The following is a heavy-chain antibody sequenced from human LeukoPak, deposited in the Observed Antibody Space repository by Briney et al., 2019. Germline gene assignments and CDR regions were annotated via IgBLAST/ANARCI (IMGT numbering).Heavy chain of an antibody. J-gene: IGHJ4*02. Sequence: SETLSLTCTVSGGSISSSSYYWGWIRQPPGKGLEWIGTIYYSGSTYYNPSLKSRVTISVDTSKNQFSLKLSSVTAADTAVYYCARVVRLGVYYFDYWGQGTLVTVSS. CDR2: IYYSGST. D-gene: IGHD3-16*01. CDR1: GGSISSSSYY. CDR3: ARVVRLGVYYFDY. V-gene: IGHV4-39*07.